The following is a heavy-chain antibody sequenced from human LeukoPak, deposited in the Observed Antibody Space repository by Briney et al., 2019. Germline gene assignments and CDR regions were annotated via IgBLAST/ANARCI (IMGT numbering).Heavy chain of an antibody. CDR3: ARDYDILTGYCHFDY. CDR1: GYTFTSYA. V-gene: IGHV7-4-1*02. Sequence: ASVKVSCKASGYTFTSYAMNWVRQAPGHGLEWMGWINTNTGNPTYAQGFTGRFVFSLDTSVSTAYLQISSLKAEDTAVYYCARDYDILTGYCHFDYWGQGTLVTVSS. D-gene: IGHD3-9*01. J-gene: IGHJ4*02. CDR2: INTNTGNP.